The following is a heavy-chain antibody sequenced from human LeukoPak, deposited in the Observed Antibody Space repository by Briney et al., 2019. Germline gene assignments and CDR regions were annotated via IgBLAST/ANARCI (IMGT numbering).Heavy chain of an antibody. CDR3: ATQVWTLKDYGGPNWFDP. Sequence: GASVKVSCMVSGYTLTELFMHWVRQAPGKGVAGMGGFYLEDGETIYAQKFQGRVSMTEDTSTDTAYMELSSLRSEDTAVYYCATQVWTLKDYGGPNWFDPWGQGPLVTVSS. J-gene: IGHJ5*02. V-gene: IGHV1-24*01. D-gene: IGHD4-23*01. CDR1: GYTLTELF. CDR2: FYLEDGET.